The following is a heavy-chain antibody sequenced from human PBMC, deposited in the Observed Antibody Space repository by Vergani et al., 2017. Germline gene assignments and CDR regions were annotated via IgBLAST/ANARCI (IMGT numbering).Heavy chain of an antibody. Sequence: QVQLVQSGAEVKKPGASVKVSCKASGYTFTSYYMHWVRQAPGQGLEWMGIINPSGGSTSYAQKFQGRVTITADKSTSTAYMELSSLRSEDTAVYYCARSTGEAGYYYDSSGYYYHFDYWGQGTLVTVSS. CDR2: INPSGGST. CDR1: GYTFTSYY. J-gene: IGHJ4*02. V-gene: IGHV1-46*01. D-gene: IGHD3-22*01. CDR3: ARSTGEAGYYYDSSGYYYHFDY.